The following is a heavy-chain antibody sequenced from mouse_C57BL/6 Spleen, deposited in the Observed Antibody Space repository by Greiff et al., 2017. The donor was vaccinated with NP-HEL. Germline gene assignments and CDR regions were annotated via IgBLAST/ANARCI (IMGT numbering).Heavy chain of an antibody. CDR3: ARSVYYGSSYPFDY. V-gene: IGHV1-80*01. CDR2: IYPGDGDT. J-gene: IGHJ2*01. D-gene: IGHD1-1*01. Sequence: VQLQQSGAELVKPGASVKISCKASGYAFSSYWMNWVKQRPGKGLEWIGQIYPGDGDTNYNGKFKGKATLTADKSSSTAYMQLSSLTSEDSAVYFCARSVYYGSSYPFDYWGQGTTLTVSS. CDR1: GYAFSSYW.